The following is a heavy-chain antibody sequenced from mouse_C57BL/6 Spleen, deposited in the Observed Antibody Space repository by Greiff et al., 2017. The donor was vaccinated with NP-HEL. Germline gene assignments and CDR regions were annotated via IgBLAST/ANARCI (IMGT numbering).Heavy chain of an antibody. CDR1: GYTFTSYW. CDR2: IYPSDSET. D-gene: IGHD1-1*01. CDR3: ARGGTTVVADFDY. V-gene: IGHV1-61*01. Sequence: VQLQQPGAELVRPGSSVKLSCKASGYTFTSYWMDWVKQRPGQGLEWIGNIYPSDSETHYNQKFKDKATLTVDKSSSTAYMQLSSLTSEDSAVYYCARGGTTVVADFDYWGQGTTLTVSS. J-gene: IGHJ2*01.